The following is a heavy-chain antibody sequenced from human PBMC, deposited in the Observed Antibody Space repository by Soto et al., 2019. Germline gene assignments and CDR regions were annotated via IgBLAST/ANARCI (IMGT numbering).Heavy chain of an antibody. CDR1: GYTITIYY. D-gene: IGHD6-6*01. CDR3: AREEQLVRPYYYGMGV. CDR2: INPSGGST. J-gene: IGHJ6*02. Sequence: GASVKVACKASGYTITIYYMHWGRQDPRQGLEWMGIINPSGGSTSYAQKFQGRVTMTRDTSTSTVYMELSSLRSEDTAVYYCAREEQLVRPYYYGMGVWGQGTTVTVSS. V-gene: IGHV1-46*01.